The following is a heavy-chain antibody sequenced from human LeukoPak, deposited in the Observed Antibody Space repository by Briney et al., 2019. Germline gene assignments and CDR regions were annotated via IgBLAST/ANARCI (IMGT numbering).Heavy chain of an antibody. D-gene: IGHD3-3*01. CDR2: FDPEDGET. J-gene: IGHJ4*02. Sequence: ASVKVSCKVSGYTLTELSMHWVRQAPGKGLEWMGGFDPEDGETIYAQKFQGRVTMTEDTSTDTAYMELSSLRPEDTAVYYCATAAFGVVSFPFDYWGQGTLVTVSS. CDR1: GYTLTELS. CDR3: ATAAFGVVSFPFDY. V-gene: IGHV1-24*01.